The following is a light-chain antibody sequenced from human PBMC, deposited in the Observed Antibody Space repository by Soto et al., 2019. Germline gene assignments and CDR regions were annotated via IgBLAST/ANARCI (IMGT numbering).Light chain of an antibody. CDR3: QQSYSSPPT. Sequence: IQMTLCPACLSAPVGPRVTITCRASQSISSYLNWYQQKPGKAPKRLIFAASSLQSGVPSRFSGSRSGPDFTLTISSLQPEDFATYYCQQSYSSPPTFGQGTKVEI. J-gene: IGKJ1*01. CDR2: AAS. V-gene: IGKV1-39*01. CDR1: QSISSY.